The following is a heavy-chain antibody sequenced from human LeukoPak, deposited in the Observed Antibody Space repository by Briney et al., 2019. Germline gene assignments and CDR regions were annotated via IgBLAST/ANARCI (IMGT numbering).Heavy chain of an antibody. CDR2: ISGSGGST. CDR1: GFAFISYG. Sequence: PGGSLRLSCAASGFAFISYGMSWVRQAPGKGLEWVSAISGSGGSTYYADSVKGRFTISRDNSKNTLYLQMNSLRAEDTAVYYCAKEVERDILTGPFDYWGQGTLVTVSS. D-gene: IGHD3-9*01. J-gene: IGHJ4*02. V-gene: IGHV3-23*01. CDR3: AKEVERDILTGPFDY.